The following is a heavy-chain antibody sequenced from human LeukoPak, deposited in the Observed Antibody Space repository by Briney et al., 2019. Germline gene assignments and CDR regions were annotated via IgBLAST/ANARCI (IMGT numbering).Heavy chain of an antibody. J-gene: IGHJ4*02. V-gene: IGHV1-46*01. CDR1: GYTFTSYY. CDR2: INPSGGST. Sequence: ASVKVSCKASGYTFTSYYMHWVRQAPGQGLEWMGIINPSGGSTSYTQKFQGRVTMTRDTSTSTVYMELSSLRSEDTAVYYCARDSPISGSYYGGLGYWGQGTLVTVSS. CDR3: ARDSPISGSYYGGLGY. D-gene: IGHD1-26*01.